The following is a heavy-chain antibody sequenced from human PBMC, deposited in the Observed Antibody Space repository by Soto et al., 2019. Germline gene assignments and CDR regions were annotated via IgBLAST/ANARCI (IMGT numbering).Heavy chain of an antibody. V-gene: IGHV4-39*01. J-gene: IGHJ4*02. Sequence: QLQLQGSGPGLVKPSETLSLTCSVSGVSISNTSYYWGWIRQPPGKGLEWVGTIYFSGSTFYNPSLKSRVTISIDTSKNQFSLRLSSVTAADTAVYYCARHGSYWGQGTLVTVSS. CDR3: ARHGSY. CDR2: IYFSGST. CDR1: GVSISNTSYY.